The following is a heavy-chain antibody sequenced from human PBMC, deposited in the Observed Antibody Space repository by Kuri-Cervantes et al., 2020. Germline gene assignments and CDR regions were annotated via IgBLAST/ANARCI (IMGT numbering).Heavy chain of an antibody. Sequence: GSLRLSCTVSGGSISSSSYYWGWIRQPPGKGLEWIGSIYYSGSTYYNPSLKSRVTISVDTSKNQFSLKLSSVTAADTAVYYCARDLSPGSYSYYYYYYGMDVWGQGTTVTVSS. J-gene: IGHJ6*02. V-gene: IGHV4-39*07. CDR2: IYYSGST. CDR3: ARDLSPGSYSYYYYYYGMDV. D-gene: IGHD3-10*01. CDR1: GGSISSSSYY.